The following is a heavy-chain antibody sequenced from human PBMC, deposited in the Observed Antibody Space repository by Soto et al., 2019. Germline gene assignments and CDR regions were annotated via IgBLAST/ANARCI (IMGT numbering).Heavy chain of an antibody. CDR3: ARGGRDSSNHYRPHYYYGMDV. D-gene: IGHD3-22*01. J-gene: IGHJ6*02. CDR1: GGSFSGYY. CDR2: INHSGST. Sequence: QVQLQQWGAGLLKPSETLSLTCAVYGGSFSGYYWSWIRRPPGKGLEWIGEINHSGSTNYNPSLKSRVTISVDTSKNQFSLKLSSVTAADTAVYYCARGGRDSSNHYRPHYYYGMDVWGQGTTVTVSS. V-gene: IGHV4-34*01.